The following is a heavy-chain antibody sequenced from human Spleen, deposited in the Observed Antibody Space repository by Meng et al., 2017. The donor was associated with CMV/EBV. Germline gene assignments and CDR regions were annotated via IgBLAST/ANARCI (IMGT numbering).Heavy chain of an antibody. Sequence: GSLRLSCIVHGASTNTFRNNFWTWMRQPPGGRLEWIGEINHSGSATYNPSRKSRVTISVDTSKDQFSLRLTSLTAADTAVYYCARSARGYFLRDQGHYSDSWGQGTLVTVSS. CDR1: GASTNTFRNNF. CDR3: ARSARGYFLRDQGHYSDS. J-gene: IGHJ4*02. CDR2: INHSGSA. D-gene: IGHD5-18*01. V-gene: IGHV4-34*01.